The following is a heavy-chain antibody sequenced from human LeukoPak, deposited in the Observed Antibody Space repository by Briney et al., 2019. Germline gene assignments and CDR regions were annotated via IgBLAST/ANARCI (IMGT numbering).Heavy chain of an antibody. V-gene: IGHV3-7*01. CDR3: AGAPGGGDCSYFLNY. D-gene: IGHD2-21*01. CDR2: IKQDGSEK. Sequence: GGSLRLSCAASGFTFSNYWMSWVRQAPGKGLEWVANIKQDGSEKYYVDSVKGRFTISRDNAKNSVYLQMNSLRGEDTAIYYCAGAPGGGDCSYFLNYWGRGALVTVAT. J-gene: IGHJ4*02. CDR1: GFTFSNYW.